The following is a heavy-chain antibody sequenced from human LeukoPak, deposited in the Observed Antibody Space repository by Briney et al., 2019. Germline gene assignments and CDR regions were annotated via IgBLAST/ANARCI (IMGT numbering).Heavy chain of an antibody. D-gene: IGHD3-22*01. CDR3: ARDLGDYDSSGHPQDDY. J-gene: IGHJ4*02. CDR1: GGSISSHY. CDR2: IYYSGST. Sequence: ASETLSLTCTVSGGSISSHYWSWIRQPPGKGLEWIGYIYYSGSTNYNPSLKSRVTISVDTSKNQFSLKLSSVTAADTAVYYCARDLGDYDSSGHPQDDYWGQGTLVTVSS. V-gene: IGHV4-59*11.